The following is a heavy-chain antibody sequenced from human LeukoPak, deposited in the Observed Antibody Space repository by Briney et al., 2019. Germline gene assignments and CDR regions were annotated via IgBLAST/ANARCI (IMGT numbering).Heavy chain of an antibody. V-gene: IGHV3-7*03. J-gene: IGHJ4*02. D-gene: IGHD3-22*01. CDR3: ARGLYPDRTMIVVVVDY. CDR2: IKQDGSET. Sequence: SGGSLRLSCAASGFTFSSYWMSWVRQAPGKGLEWVANIKQDGSETYYVDSVKGRFTISRDNAKNSLYLQMNSLRAEDTAVYYCARGLYPDRTMIVVVVDYWGQGSLVTVSS. CDR1: GFTFSSYW.